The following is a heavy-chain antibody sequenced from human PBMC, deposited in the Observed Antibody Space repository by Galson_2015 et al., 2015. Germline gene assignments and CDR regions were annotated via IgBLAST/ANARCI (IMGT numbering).Heavy chain of an antibody. V-gene: IGHV3-48*02. CDR3: ARAALIKGHWFDP. Sequence: SLRLSCAASGFTFSSYSMNWVRQAPRKGLGWVSYISSSSSTIYYADSVKGRFTIPRDNAKDSLYLQMNSLRDEDTAVYYCARAALIKGHWFDPWGQGTLVTVSS. CDR2: ISSSSSTI. J-gene: IGHJ5*02. D-gene: IGHD3-16*01. CDR1: GFTFSSYS.